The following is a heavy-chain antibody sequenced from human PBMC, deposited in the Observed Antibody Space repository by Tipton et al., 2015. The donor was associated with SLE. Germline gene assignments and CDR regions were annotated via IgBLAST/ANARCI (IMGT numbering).Heavy chain of an antibody. Sequence: SLRLSCAASGFTFSSYGMHWVRQAPGKGLEWVAVICYDGSNKYYADSVKGRFTISRDNSKNTVYLQMNSLRADATAVYYCTGGAPYYVMAVWGQGPPVPVPS. V-gene: IGHV3-33*01. CDR3: TGGAPYYVMAV. J-gene: IGHJ6*02. CDR2: ICYDGSNK. D-gene: IGHD2-21*01. CDR1: GFTFSSYG.